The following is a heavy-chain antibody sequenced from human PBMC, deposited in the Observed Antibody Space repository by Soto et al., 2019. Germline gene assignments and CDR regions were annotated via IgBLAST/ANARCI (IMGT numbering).Heavy chain of an antibody. V-gene: IGHV4-59*01. CDR1: GGSINRYY. CDR3: ARVPSGGSSGY. J-gene: IGHJ4*02. Sequence: SLTCTVSGGSINRYYWSWIRQAPGTGLEWIGNIYYNGNTNYSPSLKSRVTISIDTSRNQFSLHLSSVTAADTAVYYCARVPSGGSSGYWGQGTLVTVSS. CDR2: IYYNGNT. D-gene: IGHD2-8*02.